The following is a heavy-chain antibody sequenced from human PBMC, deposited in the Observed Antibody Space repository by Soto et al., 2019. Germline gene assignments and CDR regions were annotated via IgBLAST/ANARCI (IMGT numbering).Heavy chain of an antibody. CDR1: GYTFTGHY. V-gene: IGHV1-2*02. Sequence: ASVKVSCKASGYTFTGHYIHWVRQAPEQGPEWMGEIGPESGATRYAQRFQGRVTMTRDMSITTVYMELNNLSPDDTAVYYCGRGRSGQIVVFYWGQGAPVTVSS. D-gene: IGHD1-26*01. CDR2: IGPESGAT. CDR3: GRGRSGQIVVFY. J-gene: IGHJ4*02.